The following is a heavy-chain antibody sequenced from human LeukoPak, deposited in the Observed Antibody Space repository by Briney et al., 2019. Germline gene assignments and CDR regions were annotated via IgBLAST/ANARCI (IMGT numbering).Heavy chain of an antibody. J-gene: IGHJ5*02. V-gene: IGHV3-15*07. CDR3: TTDVGEYYDFWSGYSYR. D-gene: IGHD3-3*01. CDR1: GFTFSNAW. Sequence: GGSLRLSCAASGFTFSNAWMNWVRQAPGKGLEWVGRIKSKTDGGTTDYAAPVKGRFTISRDDSKNTLYLQMNSLKTEDTAVYYCTTDVGEYYDFWSGYSYRWGQGTLVTVSS. CDR2: IKSKTDGGTT.